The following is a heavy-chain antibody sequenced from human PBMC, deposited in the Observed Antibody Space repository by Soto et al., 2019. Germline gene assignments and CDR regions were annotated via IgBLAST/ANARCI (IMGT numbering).Heavy chain of an antibody. D-gene: IGHD3-22*01. V-gene: IGHV5-10-1*01. CDR3: ARTLNHYDSSGNPDY. CDR2: IDPSDSYT. Sequence: LGESLKISCKGSGYSFTSYWISWVRQMPGKGLEWMGRIDPSDSYTNYSPSFQGHVTISADKSISTAYLQWSSLKASDTAMYYCARTLNHYDSSGNPDYWGQGTLVTVSS. CDR1: GYSFTSYW. J-gene: IGHJ4*02.